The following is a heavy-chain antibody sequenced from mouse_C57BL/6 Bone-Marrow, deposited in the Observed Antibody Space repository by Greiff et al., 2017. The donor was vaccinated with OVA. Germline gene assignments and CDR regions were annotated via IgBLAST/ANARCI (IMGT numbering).Heavy chain of an antibody. CDR2: IYPGDGDT. CDR1: GYAFSSSW. V-gene: IGHV1-82*01. J-gene: IGHJ4*01. CDR3: ARNYGNFYAMDY. D-gene: IGHD2-1*01. Sequence: VQLQQSGPELVKPGASVEISCKASGYAFSSSWMNWVKQRPGKGLEWIGRIYPGDGDTNYNGKFKGKATLTADKSSSTAYMQLSSLTSEDSAVYFCARNYGNFYAMDYWGQGTSVTVSS.